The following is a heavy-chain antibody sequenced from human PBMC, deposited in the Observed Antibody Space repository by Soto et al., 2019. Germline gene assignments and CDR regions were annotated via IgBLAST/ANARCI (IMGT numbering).Heavy chain of an antibody. V-gene: IGHV3-53*01. Sequence: EVQLVESGGGLIQPGGSLRVSCAASGFSVSSNYMSWVRQAPGKGLEWVSVIYSGGNTHYADSVKGRFTISRDNSQNALYRQMNSLRAEDTAVYYAARDSTWMPYYHYGMDVWGQGTTVTVSS. J-gene: IGHJ6*02. CDR3: ARDSTWMPYYHYGMDV. CDR2: IYSGGNT. D-gene: IGHD5-12*01. CDR1: GFSVSSNY.